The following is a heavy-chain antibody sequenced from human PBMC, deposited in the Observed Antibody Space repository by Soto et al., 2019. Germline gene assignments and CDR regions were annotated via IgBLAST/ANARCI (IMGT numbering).Heavy chain of an antibody. D-gene: IGHD3-10*01. CDR2: VNHSGST. Sequence: QVQLQQWGAGLLKPSETLSLTCGVYGGSFSGYYWSWIRQPPGKGLEWIGEVNHSGSTNYNPSLKSRVTISVDTSKNQFSLKLSSVTAADTPLYYCARKYLPYYGSGSPYGMDVWGQGTTVTVSS. V-gene: IGHV4-34*01. J-gene: IGHJ6*02. CDR1: GGSFSGYY. CDR3: ARKYLPYYGSGSPYGMDV.